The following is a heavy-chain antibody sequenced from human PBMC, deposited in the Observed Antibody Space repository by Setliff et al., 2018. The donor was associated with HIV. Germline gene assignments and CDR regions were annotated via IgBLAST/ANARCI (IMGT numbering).Heavy chain of an antibody. CDR1: GYSISSGYY. CDR3: ARLGHMFGGPGY. CDR2: FYHSGST. J-gene: IGHJ4*02. V-gene: IGHV4-38-2*01. D-gene: IGHD3-16*01. Sequence: SETLSLTCAVSGYSISSGYYWGWIRQPPGKGLEWIGSFYHSGSTYYNPSLRSRVTISVDTSKNQFSLKLSSVTAADTAVYYCARLGHMFGGPGYWGQGTLGTVSS.